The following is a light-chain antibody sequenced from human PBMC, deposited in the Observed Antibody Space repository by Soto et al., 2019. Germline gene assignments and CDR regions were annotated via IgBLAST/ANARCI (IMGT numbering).Light chain of an antibody. Sequence: DIQMIQSPATLSASVGDRVTITCRAIQSITRWLTWYQQKPGKAPKLPIYEGSNLQSGVPSRFRGSGSGTEFALTISGLQPDDFESYYCQQFNSYPNTFGQGTRLEIK. V-gene: IGKV1-5*01. CDR2: EGS. J-gene: IGKJ5*01. CDR1: QSITRW. CDR3: QQFNSYPNT.